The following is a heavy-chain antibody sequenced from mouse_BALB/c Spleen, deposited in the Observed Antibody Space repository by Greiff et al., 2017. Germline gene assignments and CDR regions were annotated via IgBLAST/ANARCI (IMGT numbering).Heavy chain of an antibody. CDR1: GYSITSGYS. D-gene: IGHD2-2*01. CDR3: ARVWLDYAMDY. CDR2: IHYSGST. V-gene: IGHV3-1*02. Sequence: VQLKQSGPDLVKPSQSLSLTCTVTGYSITSGYSWHWIRQFLGNKLEWMGYIHYSGSTNYNPSLKSRISITRDTSKNQFFLQLNSVTTEDTATYYCARVWLDYAMDYWGQGTSVTVSS. J-gene: IGHJ4*01.